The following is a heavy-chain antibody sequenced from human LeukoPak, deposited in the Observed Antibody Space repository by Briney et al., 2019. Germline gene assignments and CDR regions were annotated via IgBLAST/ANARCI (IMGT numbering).Heavy chain of an antibody. CDR3: ARDHYYDSSGHHPGAFDI. CDR1: GGSISSGGYY. D-gene: IGHD3-22*01. CDR2: NYYSGST. Sequence: SQTLSLTCTVSGGSISSGGYYWSWIPQHPGKGLEWIGYNYYSGSTYYNPSLKSRVTISVDTSKNQFSLKLSSVTAADTAVYYCARDHYYDSSGHHPGAFDIWGQGTMVTVSS. V-gene: IGHV4-31*03. J-gene: IGHJ3*02.